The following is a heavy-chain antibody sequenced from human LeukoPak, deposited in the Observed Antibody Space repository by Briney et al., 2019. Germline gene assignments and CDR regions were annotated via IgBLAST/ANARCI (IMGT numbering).Heavy chain of an antibody. D-gene: IGHD3-10*01. CDR1: GGTFSNYA. CDR2: IIPIFGTA. CDR3: ARGFRVRGVITYLPLGY. J-gene: IGHJ4*02. Sequence: GASVKVSCKAFGGTFSNYAISWVRQAPGQGLEWVGGIIPIFGTADFAQKFQGRVTITADESTNTAYMELSSLRSEDTAVYYCARGFRVRGVITYLPLGYWGQGTLVTVSS. V-gene: IGHV1-69*13.